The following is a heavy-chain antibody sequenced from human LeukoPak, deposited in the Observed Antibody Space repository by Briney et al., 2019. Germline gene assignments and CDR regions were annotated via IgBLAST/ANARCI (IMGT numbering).Heavy chain of an antibody. J-gene: IGHJ4*02. D-gene: IGHD3-22*01. Sequence: SETLSLTCTVSGGSISSYYWSWIRQPPGKGLEWIGYIYYSGSTNYNPSLKSRVTISVDTSKNQFSLKLSSVTAADTAVYYCAGQGYDSSGYYYGEFDYWGQGTLVTVSS. CDR3: AGQGYDSSGYYYGEFDY. CDR2: IYYSGST. V-gene: IGHV4-59*08. CDR1: GGSISSYY.